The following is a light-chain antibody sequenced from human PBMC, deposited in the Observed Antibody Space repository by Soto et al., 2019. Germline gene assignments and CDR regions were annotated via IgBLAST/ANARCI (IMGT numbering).Light chain of an antibody. J-gene: IGKJ1*01. V-gene: IGKV1-5*01. CDR2: DVS. CDR1: QTISGW. Sequence: DIQMTQSPSTLSASLGDTVTITCRASQTISGWLVWYQQRPGKAPNLLIYDVSSLESGVPSRFSGSGSETEFTLTISSLFPDDFATYYCQQYNRYWTFGQGTKVDIK. CDR3: QQYNRYWT.